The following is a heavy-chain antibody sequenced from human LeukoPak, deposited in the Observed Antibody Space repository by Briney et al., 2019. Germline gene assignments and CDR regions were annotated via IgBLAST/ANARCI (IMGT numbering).Heavy chain of an antibody. CDR2: SRNKANSHTT. CDR1: GFSFSDHY. CDR3: ARVASGTYDFDF. Sequence: GGSLRLSCAASGFSFSDHYMDWVRQAPGKGLEWVGRSRNKANSHTTEYAASVKGRFTISRDDSKNSLYLQMNSLKTEDTAVYYCARVASGTYDFDFWGQGTLVTVSS. V-gene: IGHV3-72*01. D-gene: IGHD1-26*01. J-gene: IGHJ4*02.